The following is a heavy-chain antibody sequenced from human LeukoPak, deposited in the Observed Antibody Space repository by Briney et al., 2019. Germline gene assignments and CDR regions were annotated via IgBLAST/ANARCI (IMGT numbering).Heavy chain of an antibody. CDR1: GGSFSGYY. CDR3: ARGLDVVRIAAPPAPRRGCYMDV. J-gene: IGHJ6*03. V-gene: IGHV4-34*01. CDR2: INHSGST. D-gene: IGHD6-6*01. Sequence: SETLSLTCAVYGGSFSGYYWSWIRQPPGKGLEWIGEINHSGSTNYNPSLKSRVTISVDTSKNQFSLKLSSVTAADTAVYYCARGLDVVRIAAPPAPRRGCYMDVWGKGTTVTVSS.